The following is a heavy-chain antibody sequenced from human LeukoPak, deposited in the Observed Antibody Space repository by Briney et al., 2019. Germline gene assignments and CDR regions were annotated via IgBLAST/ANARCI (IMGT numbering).Heavy chain of an antibody. Sequence: SVKVSCKASGGTFSTFPISWVRQAPGQGLEWIGGIIPIFGPNYAQKFQGRATISADLATATAYMELSSLTSEDTSVYYCATGKDRSGYYYSLDYWGQGTPVAVSS. J-gene: IGHJ4*02. V-gene: IGHV1-69*01. CDR3: ATGKDRSGYYYSLDY. CDR2: IIPIFGP. D-gene: IGHD3-22*01. CDR1: GGTFSTFP.